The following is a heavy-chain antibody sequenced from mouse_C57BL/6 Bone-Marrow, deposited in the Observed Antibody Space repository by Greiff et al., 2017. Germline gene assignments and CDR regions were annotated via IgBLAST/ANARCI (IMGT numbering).Heavy chain of an antibody. CDR2: INPNYGTT. J-gene: IGHJ4*01. CDR3: ARYDYGSERDYAMDY. D-gene: IGHD1-1*01. Sequence: EVQLQQSGPELVKPGASVKISCKASGYSFTDYNMNWVKQSNGKSLEWIGVINPNYGTTSYNQKFKGKATLTVDQSSSTAYMRLNSLTSEDAAVCYCARYDYGSERDYAMDYWGQGTSVTVSS. CDR1: GYSFTDYN. V-gene: IGHV1-39*01.